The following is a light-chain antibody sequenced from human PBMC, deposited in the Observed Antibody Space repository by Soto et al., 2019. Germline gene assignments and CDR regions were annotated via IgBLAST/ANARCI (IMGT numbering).Light chain of an antibody. Sequence: QSVLTRPPSVSAAPGQKVTISCSGSSSNIGTNYVSWYQQLPGRAPKLVIFDNSKRPSGIPDRFSGSKSGSSATLGVTGLQTGDEADYYCGTWDSDLSAEVFGGGTKLTVL. CDR2: DNS. CDR3: GTWDSDLSAEV. CDR1: SSNIGTNY. J-gene: IGLJ3*02. V-gene: IGLV1-51*01.